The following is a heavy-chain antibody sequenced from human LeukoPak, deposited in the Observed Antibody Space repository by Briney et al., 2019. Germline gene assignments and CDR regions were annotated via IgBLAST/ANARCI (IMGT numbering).Heavy chain of an antibody. Sequence: GASVKVSCKASRYTFTGYYIHWVRQAPGQGLAWMGWINPNSGGTYYAQKFRGRVTMTRDTSISTAYMELSRLRSDDTAVYYCARDPGSSYSTSWYDYYYMDVWGKGTTVTISS. CDR3: ARDPGSSYSTSWYDYYYMDV. D-gene: IGHD2-2*01. CDR1: RYTFTGYY. CDR2: INPNSGGT. V-gene: IGHV1-2*02. J-gene: IGHJ6*03.